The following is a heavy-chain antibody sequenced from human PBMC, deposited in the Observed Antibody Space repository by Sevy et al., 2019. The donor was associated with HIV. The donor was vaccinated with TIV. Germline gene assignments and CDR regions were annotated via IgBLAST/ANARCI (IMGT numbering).Heavy chain of an antibody. V-gene: IGHV1-8*01. CDR1: GYTFTSYD. CDR2: MNPDSGKR. D-gene: IGHD6-13*01. J-gene: IGHJ6*02. Sequence: ASVKVCCKTSGYTFTSYDIDWVRQATGQGLEWMGWMNPDSGKRGYAQKFQGRVTMTTNTSISTAYMELRSLRSEDSAVYYYARADLDSSTFFYYYGIDVRGQGTTVTVSS. CDR3: ARADLDSSTFFYYYGIDV.